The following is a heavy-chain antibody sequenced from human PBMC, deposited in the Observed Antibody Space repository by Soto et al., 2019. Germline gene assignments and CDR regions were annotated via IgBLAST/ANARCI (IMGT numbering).Heavy chain of an antibody. J-gene: IGHJ4*02. Sequence: PGGSLRLTCVASEFTYSNYAMSWVRQAPGKGLEWVSGISDSGGRTYYADSVKGRFTISRDNAKNTLYLQMKSLRVEDTALYYCAKDGGWSLAVAGLFDYWGPGTQVTISS. D-gene: IGHD6-19*01. CDR1: EFTYSNYA. CDR3: AKDGGWSLAVAGLFDY. V-gene: IGHV3-23*01. CDR2: ISDSGGRT.